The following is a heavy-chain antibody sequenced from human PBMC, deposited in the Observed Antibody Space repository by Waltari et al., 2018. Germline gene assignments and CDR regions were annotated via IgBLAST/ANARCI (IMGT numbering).Heavy chain of an antibody. CDR2: IYWDDDK. Sequence: QITLKESGPTLVKPTQTLTLTCTFSGFSLSTSGVGVGWIRPPPGKALEWLALIYWDDDKRYSPSLKSRLTITKDTSKNQVVLTMTNMDPVDTATYYCAHAYYYDSSGYYPKGGFYYGMDVWGQGTTVTVSS. CDR1: GFSLSTSGVG. J-gene: IGHJ6*02. V-gene: IGHV2-5*02. D-gene: IGHD3-22*01. CDR3: AHAYYYDSSGYYPKGGFYYGMDV.